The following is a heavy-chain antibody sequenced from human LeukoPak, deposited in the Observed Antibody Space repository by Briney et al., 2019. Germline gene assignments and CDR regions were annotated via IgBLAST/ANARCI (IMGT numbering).Heavy chain of an antibody. CDR2: INPNSGVT. V-gene: IGHV1-2*02. J-gene: IGHJ4*02. D-gene: IGHD1-26*01. CDR1: GYSFTGYY. Sequence: ASVKVSCKASGYSFTGYYMHWVRQAPGQGLEWMGWINPNSGVTNYAQKFQGRITMTRDTSISTAYMGLTSLMSDDTAVYYCARDRETGSYYGIYYWGQGTLVTVSS. CDR3: ARDRETGSYYGIYY.